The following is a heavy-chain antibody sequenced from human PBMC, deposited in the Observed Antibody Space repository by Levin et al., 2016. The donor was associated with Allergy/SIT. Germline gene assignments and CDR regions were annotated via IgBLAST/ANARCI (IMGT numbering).Heavy chain of an antibody. Sequence: WIRQPPGKGLEWVSYISSSSSTIYYADSVKGRFTISRDNAKNSLYLQMNSLRAEDTAVYYCARETPSGWYGGPFDYWGQGTLVTVSS. J-gene: IGHJ4*02. CDR2: ISSSSSTI. V-gene: IGHV3-48*01. D-gene: IGHD6-19*01. CDR3: ARETPSGWYGGPFDY.